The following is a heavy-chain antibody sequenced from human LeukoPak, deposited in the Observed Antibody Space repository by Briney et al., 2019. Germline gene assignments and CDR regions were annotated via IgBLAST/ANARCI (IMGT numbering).Heavy chain of an antibody. CDR2: IAPSSGTT. J-gene: IGHJ4*02. D-gene: IGHD3-10*01. CDR1: GYTFTSNY. CDR3: ARASGSSAVPFDY. Sequence: ASVKVSCKASGYTFTSNYMHWVRQAPGQGLEWMGVIAPSSGTTSYAQKFQGRVTMTRDTSTSTLYMELSSLTSEDTAVYYCARASGSSAVPFDYGGQGTLVTVSS. V-gene: IGHV1-46*01.